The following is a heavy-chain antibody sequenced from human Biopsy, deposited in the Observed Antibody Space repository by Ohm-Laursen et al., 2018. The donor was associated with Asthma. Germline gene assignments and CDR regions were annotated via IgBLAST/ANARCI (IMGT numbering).Heavy chain of an antibody. CDR2: IYDSGST. D-gene: IGHD1-20*01. CDR1: GGSISSGGYY. J-gene: IGHJ3*02. CDR3: ARPITGTRNAFDI. V-gene: IGHV4-31*03. Sequence: SQTLSLTCSVSGGSISSGGYYWSWIRQHPGKGLEWIGYIYDSGSTYYNPSLKSRLTIAVDPSKNQFSLKVTSVTAADTAVYYCARPITGTRNAFDIWGQGTMVTVSS.